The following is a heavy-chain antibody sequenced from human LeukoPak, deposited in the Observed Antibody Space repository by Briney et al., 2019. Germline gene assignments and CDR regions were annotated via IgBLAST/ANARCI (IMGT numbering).Heavy chain of an antibody. CDR1: GGSISSYY. Sequence: PSETLSLTCTVSGGSISSYYWSWIRQPPGKGLEWIGYMYYSGSTNYNPSLKSRVTISVDTSKNQFSLKLSSVTAADTAVYYCASRQRWPFDYWGQGTLVTVSS. CDR3: ASRQRWPFDY. CDR2: MYYSGST. D-gene: IGHD4-23*01. J-gene: IGHJ4*02. V-gene: IGHV4-59*08.